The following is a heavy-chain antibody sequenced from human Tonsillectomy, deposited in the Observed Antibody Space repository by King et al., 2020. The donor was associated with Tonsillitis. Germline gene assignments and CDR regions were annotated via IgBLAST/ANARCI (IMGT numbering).Heavy chain of an antibody. J-gene: IGHJ4*02. Sequence: QLQESGPGLVKPSETLSLTCTVSGGPISSYYWSWIRQPPGKGLEWSGYIYYSGSTNYNPSLKSRVTISVDTSKHQFSLELNSVTAADTSVYYCARRNYYDSSGYPYFDYWGQGTLVTVSS. CDR2: IYYSGST. D-gene: IGHD3-22*01. CDR3: ARRNYYDSSGYPYFDY. CDR1: GGPISSYY. V-gene: IGHV4-59*08.